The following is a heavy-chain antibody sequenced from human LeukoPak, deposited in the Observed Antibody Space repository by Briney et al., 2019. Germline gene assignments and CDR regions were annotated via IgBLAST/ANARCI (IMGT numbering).Heavy chain of an antibody. D-gene: IGHD3-10*02. Sequence: ASVKVSCTASGYRFNIYGINWVRQAPGQGRGWMGWISAYSPNTNTAQNFQGRGTMTRDTSTSTAYMELRSRRSAATAVYYCARDFVRGSERVMGVDYWGQGTLVTVSS. V-gene: IGHV1-18*01. CDR3: ARDFVRGSERVMGVDY. CDR2: ISAYSPNT. CDR1: GYRFNIYG. J-gene: IGHJ4*02.